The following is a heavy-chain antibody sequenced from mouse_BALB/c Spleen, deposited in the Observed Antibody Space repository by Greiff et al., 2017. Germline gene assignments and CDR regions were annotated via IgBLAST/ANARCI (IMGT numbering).Heavy chain of an antibody. D-gene: IGHD1-1*01. CDR3: ARSGSSYYYAMDY. Sequence: VQLQQSGPELEKPGASVKISCKASGYSFTGYNMNWVKQSNGKSLEWIGNIDPYDGGTSYNQKFKGKATLTVDKSSSTAYMQLKSLTSEDSAVYYCARSGSSYYYAMDYWGQGTSVTVSS. CDR2: IDPYDGGT. V-gene: IGHV1S135*01. CDR1: GYSFTGYN. J-gene: IGHJ4*01.